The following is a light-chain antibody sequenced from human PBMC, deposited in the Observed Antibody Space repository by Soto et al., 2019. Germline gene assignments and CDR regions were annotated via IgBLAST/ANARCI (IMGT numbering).Light chain of an antibody. V-gene: IGKV3-15*01. J-gene: IGKJ1*01. CDR3: QQYNNCPHT. CDR1: QSVSSN. Sequence: EIVMTQSPATLSVSPGERATLSCRASQSVSSNLAWYQQKPGQAPRLLIYGASTRATGIPARFSGSGSGTEFTLTISSLQSEDCAVYYCQQYNNCPHTFGQGTKVEIK. CDR2: GAS.